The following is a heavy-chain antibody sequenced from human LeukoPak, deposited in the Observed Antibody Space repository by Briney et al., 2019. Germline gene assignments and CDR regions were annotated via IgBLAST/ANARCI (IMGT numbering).Heavy chain of an antibody. Sequence: AASVKVSCKASGGTFSSYAISWVRQAPGQGLEWMGWISAYNGNTNYAQKLQGRVTMTTDTSTSTAYMELRSLRSDDTAVYYCARDANGYYDYWGQGTLVTVSS. CDR3: ARDANGYYDY. CDR2: ISAYNGNT. V-gene: IGHV1-18*01. D-gene: IGHD2-8*01. CDR1: GGTFSSYA. J-gene: IGHJ4*02.